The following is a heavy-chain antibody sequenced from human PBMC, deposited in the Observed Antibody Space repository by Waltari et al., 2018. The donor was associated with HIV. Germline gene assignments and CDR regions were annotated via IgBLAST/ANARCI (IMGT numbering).Heavy chain of an antibody. CDR1: GYTFAAYY. D-gene: IGHD1-26*01. Sequence: QVQLVQSGSEVKNSGASVRVSCPPSGYTFAAYYIYWMRQAPGEGLEWLGWINPTDGDTGYAQKFQGWLSVTRDTSTGTVYMSLSRLRSDDTATYYCARAESTTWANFDFWGQGTLVSVSS. J-gene: IGHJ4*02. CDR3: ARAESTTWANFDF. CDR2: INPTDGDT. V-gene: IGHV1-2*04.